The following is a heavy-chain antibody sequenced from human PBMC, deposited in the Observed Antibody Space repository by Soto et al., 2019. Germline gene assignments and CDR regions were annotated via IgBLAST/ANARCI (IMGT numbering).Heavy chain of an antibody. Sequence: ASVKVSCKASGYTFTIYYMHWVRQAPGQGLEWMGIINPSGGSTSYAQKFQGRVTMTRDTSTSTVYMELSSLRSEDTAVYYCARNGRWLQFSEYYFDYWGQGTLVTVSS. D-gene: IGHD5-12*01. V-gene: IGHV1-46*01. CDR1: GYTFTIYY. CDR3: ARNGRWLQFSEYYFDY. CDR2: INPSGGST. J-gene: IGHJ4*02.